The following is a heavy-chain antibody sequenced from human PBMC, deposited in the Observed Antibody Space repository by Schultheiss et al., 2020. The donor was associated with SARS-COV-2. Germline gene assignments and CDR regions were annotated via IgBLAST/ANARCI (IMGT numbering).Heavy chain of an antibody. J-gene: IGHJ4*02. CDR1: GFTFSSYA. CDR2: ISYDGSNK. V-gene: IGHV3-30*04. Sequence: GGSLRLSCAASGFTFSSYAMHWVRQAPGKGLEWVAVISYDGSNKYYADSVKGRFTISRDNSKNTLYLQMNSLRAEDTAVYYCASKSYYDSSGYYYPDYWGQGTLVTVSS. CDR3: ASKSYYDSSGYYYPDY. D-gene: IGHD3-22*01.